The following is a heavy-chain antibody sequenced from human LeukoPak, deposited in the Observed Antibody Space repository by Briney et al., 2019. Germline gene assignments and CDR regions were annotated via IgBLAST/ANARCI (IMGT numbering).Heavy chain of an antibody. CDR3: ARVAQQLVLGYFDY. V-gene: IGHV1-18*01. CDR2: ISAYNGNT. Sequence: GASVKVSCKASGGTFSSYAISWVRQAPGQGLEWMGWISAYNGNTNYAQKLQGRVTMTTDTSTSTAYMELRSLRSDDTAVYYCARVAQQLVLGYFDYWGQGTLVTVSS. J-gene: IGHJ4*02. D-gene: IGHD6-13*01. CDR1: GGTFSSYA.